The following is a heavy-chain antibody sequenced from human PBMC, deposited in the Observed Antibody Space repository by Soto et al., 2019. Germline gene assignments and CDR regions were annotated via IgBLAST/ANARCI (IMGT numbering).Heavy chain of an antibody. J-gene: IGHJ6*02. V-gene: IGHV4-30-4*01. D-gene: IGHD5-18*01. CDR2: IYYSGST. CDR3: ARGGYSYGLAFGMDV. Sequence: QVQLQESGPGLVKPSQTLSLTCTVSGGSISSGDYYWSWIRQPPGKGLEWIGYIYYSGSTYYNPSLKSRVTISVETSKNHFSLKLSSVTAADTAVYYCARGGYSYGLAFGMDVWGQGTTVTVSS. CDR1: GGSISSGDYY.